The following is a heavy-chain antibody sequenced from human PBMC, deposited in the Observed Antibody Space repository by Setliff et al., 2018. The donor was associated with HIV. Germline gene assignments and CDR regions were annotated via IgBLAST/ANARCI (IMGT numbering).Heavy chain of an antibody. J-gene: IGHJ4*02. CDR3: ARAAAGDTGPFDL. D-gene: IGHD1-26*01. CDR2: VSSRGDT. V-gene: IGHV4-61*02. CDR1: DSGTYY. Sequence: TLSLTCTVSDSGTYYWSWIRQPAGKGLEWIGRVSSRGDTNYNPSLKSRVTMSVDTSKNQFSLKLTSVTASDTAVYYCARAAAGDTGPFDLWGQGSPVTVSS.